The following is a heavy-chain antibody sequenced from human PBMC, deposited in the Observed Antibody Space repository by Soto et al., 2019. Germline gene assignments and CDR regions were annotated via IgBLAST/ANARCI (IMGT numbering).Heavy chain of an antibody. J-gene: IGHJ2*01. D-gene: IGHD1-1*01. CDR2: INHSGST. CDR1: GASFSDSY. Sequence: QVRLQQWGAGLLKPSETLSLTCAVYGASFSDSYWNWIRQPPGKGLEWIGEINHSGSTIYNTSLASRGPRSLDTSREQITLKMRSATAADTAVYYCAREVPSRYFDLWGRGTPVTVSS. CDR3: AREVPSRYFDL. V-gene: IGHV4-34*01.